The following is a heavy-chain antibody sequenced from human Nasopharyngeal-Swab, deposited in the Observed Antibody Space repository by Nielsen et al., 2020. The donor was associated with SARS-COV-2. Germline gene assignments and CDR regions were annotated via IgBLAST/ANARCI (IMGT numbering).Heavy chain of an antibody. D-gene: IGHD6-19*01. CDR1: GYSFTSYC. J-gene: IGHJ4*02. CDR3: ARQSSGWYPDDY. CDR2: IYPGDSDT. V-gene: IGHV5-51*01. Sequence: KVSCKASGYSFTSYCIGWVRQVPGKGLEWMGIIYPGDSDTRYSPSFQGQVTISADKSISTAYLQWSSLKASDTAMYYCARQSSGWYPDDYWGQGTLVTVSS.